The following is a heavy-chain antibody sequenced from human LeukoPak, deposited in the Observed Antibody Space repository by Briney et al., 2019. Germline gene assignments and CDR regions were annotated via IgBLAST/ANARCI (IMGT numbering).Heavy chain of an antibody. CDR3: ARAPSHFTIFGVVIGHYMDV. V-gene: IGHV4-34*01. D-gene: IGHD3-3*01. J-gene: IGHJ6*03. CDR2: IDHSGST. Sequence: PSETLSLTCAVYGGSFSGDYWSWIRQPPGKGLEWIGEIDHSGSTNYNPSLESRVTISVDMSKNQFSLKLSSVTAADTAVYYCARAPSHFTIFGVVIGHYMDVWGKGTTVTVSS. CDR1: GGSFSGDY.